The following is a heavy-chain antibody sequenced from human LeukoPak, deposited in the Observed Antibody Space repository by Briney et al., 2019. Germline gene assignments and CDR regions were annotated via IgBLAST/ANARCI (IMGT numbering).Heavy chain of an antibody. CDR2: ISSTSSHT. V-gene: IGHV3-11*05. Sequence: PGGSLRLSCAAPGFTFSDSYMSWIRQAAGKGREWISYISSTSSHTNYADSVKGRFTISRDNAKRSLYLQMNRLRAEDTAVYYCARGSARWFDPWGQGTLVTVSS. J-gene: IGHJ5*02. CDR1: GFTFSDSY. CDR3: ARGSARWFDP.